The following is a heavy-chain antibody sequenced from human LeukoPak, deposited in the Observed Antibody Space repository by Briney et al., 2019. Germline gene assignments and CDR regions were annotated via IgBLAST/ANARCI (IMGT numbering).Heavy chain of an antibody. J-gene: IGHJ4*02. CDR2: IYYSGST. Sequence: SETLTLTCTVSGGSISNYYWSWIRQPPGKGLEWIGYIYYSGSTNYNPSLKSRVTISVDTSKNQFSLKLSSVTAADTAVYYCARGVVIAPQTFDYWGQGTLVTVSS. CDR1: GGSISNYY. D-gene: IGHD2-21*01. V-gene: IGHV4-59*01. CDR3: ARGVVIAPQTFDY.